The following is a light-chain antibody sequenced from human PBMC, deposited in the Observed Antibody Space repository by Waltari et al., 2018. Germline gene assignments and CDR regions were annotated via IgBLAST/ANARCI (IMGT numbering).Light chain of an antibody. CDR3: MQALQTPWT. V-gene: IGKV2-28*01. CDR2: LGS. Sequence: DIVMTQSPLSLPVTPGEPASISCRSSQSLLHSNGYNYLDWYLQRPGQSPQLLIYLGSNRASGVSDRFSGSASGTDFTLKISRVEAEDVGVYYCMQALQTPWTFGQGTKVEIK. J-gene: IGKJ1*01. CDR1: QSLLHSNGYNY.